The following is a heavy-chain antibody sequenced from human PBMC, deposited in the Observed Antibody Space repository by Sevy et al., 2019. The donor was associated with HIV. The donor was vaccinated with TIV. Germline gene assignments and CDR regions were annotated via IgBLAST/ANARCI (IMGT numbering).Heavy chain of an antibody. CDR1: GGSISSGDYY. D-gene: IGHD3-10*01. CDR2: IYYGGST. J-gene: IGHJ3*02. Sequence: SETLSLTCTVSGGSISSGDYYWSWIRQPPGKGLEWIGYIYYGGSTYYNPSLKSRVTISVDTSKNQFSLKLSSVTAADTAVYYCARAYGSGSYYNGYAFDIWGQGTMVTVSS. V-gene: IGHV4-30-4*01. CDR3: ARAYGSGSYYNGYAFDI.